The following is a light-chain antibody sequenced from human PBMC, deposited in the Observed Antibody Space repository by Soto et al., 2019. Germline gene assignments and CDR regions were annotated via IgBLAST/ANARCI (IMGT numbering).Light chain of an antibody. CDR3: AAWDDSLKV. CDR2: KNN. CDR1: GSNIGSNY. J-gene: IGLJ2*01. Sequence: QSVLTQPPSASGTPGQRVTISCSGSGSNIGSNYVYWYQQLPGAAPKLPIYKNNQRPSGVPDRFSGSKSGTSASLAISGLRSEDEADYYCAAWDDSLKVFGGGTKLTVL. V-gene: IGLV1-47*01.